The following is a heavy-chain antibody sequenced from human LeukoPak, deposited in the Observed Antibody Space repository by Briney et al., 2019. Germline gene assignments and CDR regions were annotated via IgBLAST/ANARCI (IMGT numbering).Heavy chain of an antibody. V-gene: IGHV3-30*04. CDR1: GFTFSSYA. D-gene: IGHD6-13*01. Sequence: GGSLRLSCAASGFTFSSYAMHLVRQAPGKGLEWVAVISYDGSNKYYADSVKGRFTISRDNSKNTLCLQMNSLRAEDTAVYYCARLPTPQQLVRGYWDYFDYWGQGTLVTVSS. CDR3: ARLPTPQQLVRGYWDYFDY. CDR2: ISYDGSNK. J-gene: IGHJ4*02.